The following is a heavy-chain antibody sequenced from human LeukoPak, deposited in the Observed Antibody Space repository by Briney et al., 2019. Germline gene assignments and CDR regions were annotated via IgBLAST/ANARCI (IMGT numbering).Heavy chain of an antibody. CDR2: IYYSGST. CDR1: GGSISSYY. Sequence: SETLSLTCTVSGGSISSYYWNWIRQPPGKGLEWIGYIYYSGSTNYNPSLKSRVTISVDTSKNQISLKLSSVTAADTAVYYCARDLGVMVRAFDIWGQGTMVTVSS. V-gene: IGHV4-59*01. D-gene: IGHD5-18*01. J-gene: IGHJ3*02. CDR3: ARDLGVMVRAFDI.